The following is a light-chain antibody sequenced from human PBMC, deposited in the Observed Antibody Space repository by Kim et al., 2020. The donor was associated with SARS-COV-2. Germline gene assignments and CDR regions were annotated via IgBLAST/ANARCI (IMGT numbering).Light chain of an antibody. CDR1: QSVSSN. Sequence: VSHGERATPSCRASQSVSSNFAWYQQKPGQAPRLLIYGASTRATGIPARFSGSGSGTEFTLTISSLQSEDFAVYYCQQYNNWPPYTFGQGTNWRS. CDR2: GAS. CDR3: QQYNNWPPYT. V-gene: IGKV3-15*01. J-gene: IGKJ2*01.